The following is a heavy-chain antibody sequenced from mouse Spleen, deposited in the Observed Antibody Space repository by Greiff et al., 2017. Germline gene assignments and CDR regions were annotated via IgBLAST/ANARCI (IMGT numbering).Heavy chain of an antibody. CDR1: GYTFTSYD. D-gene: IGHD2-2*01. Sequence: QVQLKQSGPELVKPGASVKLSCKASGYTFTSYDINWVKQRPGQGLEWIGWIYPRDGSTKYNEKFKGKAILTVDISSSTAYMELHSLTSEDSAVYYCARMGYGYDGDGFDYWGQGTTLTVSS. J-gene: IGHJ2*01. CDR3: ARMGYGYDGDGFDY. CDR2: IYPRDGST. V-gene: IGHV1-85*01.